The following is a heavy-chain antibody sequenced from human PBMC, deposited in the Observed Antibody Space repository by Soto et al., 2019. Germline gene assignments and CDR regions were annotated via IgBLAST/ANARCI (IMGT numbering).Heavy chain of an antibody. V-gene: IGHV1-69*01. CDR3: AREVGYGDFSAALLD. D-gene: IGHD4-17*01. CDR2: IITLFGTA. CDR1: GGTFSSHS. Sequence: VQLMQSGAEVKQPGSSVKVSCKASGGTFSSHSINWVRQAPGPGLEWMGGIITLFGTANYAQNFQGRVTITADQSTSTANMELTSRRADDTAVYYCAREVGYGDFSAALLDWGQGTLVTVSS. J-gene: IGHJ4*02.